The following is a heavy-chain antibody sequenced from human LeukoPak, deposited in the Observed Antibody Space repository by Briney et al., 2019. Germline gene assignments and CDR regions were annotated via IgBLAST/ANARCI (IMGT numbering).Heavy chain of an antibody. J-gene: IGHJ4*02. CDR1: GFTFSDYY. V-gene: IGHV3-11*06. CDR2: ISSSSSYT. Sequence: GGSLRLSCAASGFTFSDYYMSWIRQAPGKGLEWVSYISSSSSYTNYADSVKGRFTISRDNAKNSLYLQMNSLRDEDTAVYYCAGTPAPGGGYDLDYWGQGTLVTVSS. D-gene: IGHD1-26*01. CDR3: AGTPAPGGGYDLDY.